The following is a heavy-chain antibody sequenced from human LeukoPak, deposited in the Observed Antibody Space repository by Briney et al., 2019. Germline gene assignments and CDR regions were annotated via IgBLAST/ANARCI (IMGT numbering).Heavy chain of an antibody. V-gene: IGHV4-4*07. D-gene: IGHD4-17*01. Sequence: SETLSLTCTVSGGSISSYYWSWIRQPAGKGLEWIGRIYTSGSTNYNPSLKSRVTISVDTFKNQFSLKLSSVTAADTAVYYCASGLRRPLVPWYFDLWGRGTLVTASS. J-gene: IGHJ2*01. CDR1: GGSISSYY. CDR3: ASGLRRPLVPWYFDL. CDR2: IYTSGST.